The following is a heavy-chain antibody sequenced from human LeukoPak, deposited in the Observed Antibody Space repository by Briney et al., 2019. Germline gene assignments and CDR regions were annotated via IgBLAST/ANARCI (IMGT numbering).Heavy chain of an antibody. Sequence: GGALTLSCAPSGFSFSSYWMSWVRQAPGKGLEWVANIKQDGSEKYYVDSVKGRFTISRDNAKNSLYLQMNSLRAEDTAVYYCARESIMTTVTADFDYWGQGTLVTVSS. CDR1: GFSFSSYW. CDR2: IKQDGSEK. D-gene: IGHD4-17*01. J-gene: IGHJ4*02. CDR3: ARESIMTTVTADFDY. V-gene: IGHV3-7*05.